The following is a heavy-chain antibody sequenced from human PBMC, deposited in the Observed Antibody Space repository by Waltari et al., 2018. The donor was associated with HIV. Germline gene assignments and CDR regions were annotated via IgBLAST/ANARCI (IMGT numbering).Heavy chain of an antibody. Sequence: QVQLVQSGAEVKKPGSSVTVSCKASGGAFRSYTINWVRKAPGQGLEWLGRIIPMSNTPNNAQKFQGRVTITADKSTSTAYMELTSLRSDDTAVYYCASARETMGVDFDSWGLGTLVTVSS. CDR1: GGAFRSYT. D-gene: IGHD3-16*01. CDR3: ASARETMGVDFDS. V-gene: IGHV1-69*08. CDR2: IIPMSNTP. J-gene: IGHJ4*02.